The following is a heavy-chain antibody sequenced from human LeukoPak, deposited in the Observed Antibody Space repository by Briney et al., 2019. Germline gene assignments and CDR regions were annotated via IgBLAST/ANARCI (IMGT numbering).Heavy chain of an antibody. Sequence: PSETLSLTCAVYGGSSSGYYWSWIRQPPGKGLEWIGEINHSGSTNYNPSLKSRVAISVDTSRNQFSLKLSSVTAADTAVYYCARLKGELPSYFDYWGQGTLVTVSP. D-gene: IGHD1-26*01. CDR2: INHSGST. V-gene: IGHV4-34*01. CDR1: GGSSSGYY. J-gene: IGHJ4*02. CDR3: ARLKGELPSYFDY.